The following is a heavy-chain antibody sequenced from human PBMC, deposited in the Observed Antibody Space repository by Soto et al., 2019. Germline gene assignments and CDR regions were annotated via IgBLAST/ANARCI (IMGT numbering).Heavy chain of an antibody. J-gene: IGHJ5*02. Sequence: QVQLVQSGDEVKKPGSSVKVSCRASGGTFSRYAISWVRQAPGQWLEWMGGIIPTFGTANYAQKFQGRVTITADESTSTAYMELSSLRFEDTAVYYCARAIVGPTTTGWLDPWGQGTLVTVSS. D-gene: IGHD1-26*01. CDR2: IIPTFGTA. V-gene: IGHV1-69*01. CDR3: ARAIVGPTTTGWLDP. CDR1: GGTFSRYA.